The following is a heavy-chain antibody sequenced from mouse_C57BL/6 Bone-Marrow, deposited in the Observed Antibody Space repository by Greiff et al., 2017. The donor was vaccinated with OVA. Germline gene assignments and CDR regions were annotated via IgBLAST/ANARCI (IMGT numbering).Heavy chain of an antibody. CDR2: INPSSGYT. Sequence: QVQLQQSGAELARPGASVKMSCKASGYTFTSYTMHWVKQRPGQGLEWIGYINPSSGYTKYNQKFKDKATLTADKSSSTAYMQLSSLTSEDSAVYYGARWMSTTRFYAMDYWGQGTSVTVSS. J-gene: IGHJ4*01. CDR1: GYTFTSYT. D-gene: IGHD2-4*01. V-gene: IGHV1-4*01. CDR3: ARWMSTTRFYAMDY.